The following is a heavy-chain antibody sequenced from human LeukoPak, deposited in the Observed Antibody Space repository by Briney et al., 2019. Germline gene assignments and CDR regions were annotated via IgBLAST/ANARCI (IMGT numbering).Heavy chain of an antibody. CDR3: ASDQGYSYGLYFQH. J-gene: IGHJ1*01. CDR2: MNPNSGNT. Sequence: ASVKVSCKASGYTFTSYDINWVRQATGQGLEWMGWMNPNSGNTGYAQKFQGRVTMTRDTSTSTVYMELSSLRSEDTAVYYCASDQGYSYGLYFQHWGQGTLVTVSS. D-gene: IGHD5-18*01. V-gene: IGHV1-8*01. CDR1: GYTFTSYD.